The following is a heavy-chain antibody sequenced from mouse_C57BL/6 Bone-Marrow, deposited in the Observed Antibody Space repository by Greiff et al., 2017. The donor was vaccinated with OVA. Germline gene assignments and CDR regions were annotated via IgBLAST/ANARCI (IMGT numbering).Heavy chain of an antibody. CDR2: LDPETGGT. CDR3: TRGYSNYYDMDY. Sequence: VQVVESGPALVRPGASVTLSCKASGYTFPAYAMPWVEQTPVHGLEWIGALDPETGGTACNQKCKGKAIPTADKFSSSAYIDLRRLTSEDSAVYDGTRGYSNYYDMDYWGQGTSVTVSA. CDR1: GYTFPAYA. D-gene: IGHD2-5*01. J-gene: IGHJ4*01. V-gene: IGHV1-15*01.